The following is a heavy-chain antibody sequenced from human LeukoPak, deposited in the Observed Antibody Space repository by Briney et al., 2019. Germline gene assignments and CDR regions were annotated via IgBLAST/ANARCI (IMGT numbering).Heavy chain of an antibody. CDR3: ARGIASLELATLDY. Sequence: GGSLRLSCAASGFTFSSYGMRWVRQAPGKGLEWVAFIRYDGSNKYYADSVKGRFTISRDNSKNTLYLQMNSLRAEDTAVYYCARGIASLELATLDYRGQGTLVTVSS. CDR1: GFTFSSYG. CDR2: IRYDGSNK. J-gene: IGHJ4*02. V-gene: IGHV3-30*02. D-gene: IGHD5-24*01.